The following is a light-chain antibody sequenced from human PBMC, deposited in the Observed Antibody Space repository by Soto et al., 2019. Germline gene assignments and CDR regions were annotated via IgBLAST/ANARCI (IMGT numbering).Light chain of an antibody. CDR2: GAS. CDR1: HSVGSN. Sequence: EIVMTEAPATLSFSPGERATLSCRASHSVGSNLAWYRQKHGQSPGVLIFGASTRATDIPARFSGSGPGTEFTLTISSLQSEDFAVYYCQQYNFWPLTFGGGTKVDIK. J-gene: IGKJ4*01. V-gene: IGKV3-15*01. CDR3: QQYNFWPLT.